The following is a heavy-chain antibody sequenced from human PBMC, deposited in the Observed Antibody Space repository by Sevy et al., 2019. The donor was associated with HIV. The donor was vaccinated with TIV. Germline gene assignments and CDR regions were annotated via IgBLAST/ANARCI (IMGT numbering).Heavy chain of an antibody. D-gene: IGHD3-22*01. CDR3: SRDYPNKYYDSSGTNYYYGMDV. CDR1: GFTFSSYW. J-gene: IGHJ6*02. Sequence: GGSLRLSCAASGFTFSSYWMSWVRQAPGKGLEWVANIKQDGSEKYYVDSVKGRFTISRDNAKNSLYLQMNSRIAEDTAVYYCSRDYPNKYYDSSGTNYYYGMDVWGQGTTVTVSS. V-gene: IGHV3-7*01. CDR2: IKQDGSEK.